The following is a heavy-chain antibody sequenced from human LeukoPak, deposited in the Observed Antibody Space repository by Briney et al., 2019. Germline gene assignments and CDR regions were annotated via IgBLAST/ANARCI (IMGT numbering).Heavy chain of an antibody. CDR1: GFTFSDYY. CDR2: ISSSGSTI. Sequence: GGSLRLSCAASGFTFSDYYMSWIRQAPGKGLEWVSYISSSGSTIYYADSVNGRFTISRDNAKNSLYLQMNSLRAEDTAVYYCARRSGSSSTPFDYWGQGALVTVSS. D-gene: IGHD1-26*01. V-gene: IGHV3-11*01. CDR3: ARRSGSSSTPFDY. J-gene: IGHJ4*02.